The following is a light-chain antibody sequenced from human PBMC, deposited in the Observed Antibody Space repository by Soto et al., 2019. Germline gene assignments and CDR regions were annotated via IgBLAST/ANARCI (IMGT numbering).Light chain of an antibody. Sequence: DIQMTQSPSSLSASVGDRVTITCRASQSIAGYLNWYQQKPGKAPKLLIYAASTLQSGVPSRFSGSGSGTDFTFTISTLQPEDFATYYCQQSYSAPRTFGQGTKVEI. V-gene: IGKV1-39*01. CDR1: QSIAGY. CDR3: QQSYSAPRT. J-gene: IGKJ1*01. CDR2: AAS.